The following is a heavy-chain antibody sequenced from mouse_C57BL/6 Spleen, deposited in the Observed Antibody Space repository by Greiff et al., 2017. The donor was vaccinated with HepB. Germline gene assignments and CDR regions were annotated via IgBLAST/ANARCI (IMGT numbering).Heavy chain of an antibody. Sequence: EVQLQQSGPELVKPGASVKIPCKASGYTFTDYNMDWVKQSHGKSLEWIGDINPNNGGTIYNQKFKGKATLTVDKSSSTAYMELRSLTSEDTAVYYCARRYYYGSSHWYFDVWGTGTTVTVSS. J-gene: IGHJ1*03. D-gene: IGHD1-1*01. CDR3: ARRYYYGSSHWYFDV. V-gene: IGHV1-18*01. CDR1: GYTFTDYN. CDR2: INPNNGGT.